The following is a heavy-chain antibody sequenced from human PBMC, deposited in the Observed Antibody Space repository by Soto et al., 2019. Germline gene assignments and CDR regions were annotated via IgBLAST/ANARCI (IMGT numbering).Heavy chain of an antibody. V-gene: IGHV1-69*13. CDR1: GGTFSSYA. J-gene: IGHJ6*02. CDR2: IIPIFGTA. CDR3: ARGAASITMVRGWSLTYYYGMDV. Sequence: SVKVSCKASGGTFSSYAISWVRQAPGQGLEWMGGIIPIFGTANYAQKFQGRVTITADESTSTAYMELSGLRSEDTAVYYCARGAASITMVRGWSLTYYYGMDVWGQGTTVTVSS. D-gene: IGHD3-10*01.